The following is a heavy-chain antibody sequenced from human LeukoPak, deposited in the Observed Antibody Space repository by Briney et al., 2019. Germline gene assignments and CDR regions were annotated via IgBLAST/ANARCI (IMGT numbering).Heavy chain of an antibody. CDR1: GFSFSSYA. V-gene: IGHV3-48*02. Sequence: PGGSLRLSCAASGFSFSSYAMNWVRQAPGKGLEWVSHIYSGTSTISYADSVQDRFTISRDNAKNSLYLQMNSLRDEDTAVYYCARDQDYAFDYWGQGTLVTVSS. CDR2: IYSGTSTI. CDR3: ARDQDYAFDY. D-gene: IGHD4-17*01. J-gene: IGHJ4*02.